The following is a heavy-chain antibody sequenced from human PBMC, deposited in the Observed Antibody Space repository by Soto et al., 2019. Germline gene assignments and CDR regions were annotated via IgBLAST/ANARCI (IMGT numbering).Heavy chain of an antibody. CDR1: GGSISSSNYY. V-gene: IGHV4-39*01. Sequence: QLQLQESGPRLVKLSETLSLTCTVSGGSISSSNYYWAWIRQPPGKGLEWIGSIFYSRNTYYNPSLKRRVTISVDASKNQFSLKLTSVTAADTALYYCAGAGHGGLSGLDVWGQGTTVTVSS. D-gene: IGHD4-17*01. CDR3: AGAGHGGLSGLDV. J-gene: IGHJ6*02. CDR2: IFYSRNT.